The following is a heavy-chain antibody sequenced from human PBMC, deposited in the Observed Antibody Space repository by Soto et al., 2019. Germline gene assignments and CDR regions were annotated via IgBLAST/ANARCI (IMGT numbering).Heavy chain of an antibody. CDR3: ARGRYGDS. CDR2: NSAHNGNT. Sequence: QVHLVQSGAEVKKPGASVKVSCKASGYTFTSYGITWVRQAPGQGLEWMGWNSAHNGNTDYAQKLQGRVIVTRDTPTRTAYMELRSLSSDVTAVYYCARGRYGDSWGQGALVTVSS. J-gene: IGHJ4*02. CDR1: GYTFTSYG. D-gene: IGHD1-1*01. V-gene: IGHV1-18*01.